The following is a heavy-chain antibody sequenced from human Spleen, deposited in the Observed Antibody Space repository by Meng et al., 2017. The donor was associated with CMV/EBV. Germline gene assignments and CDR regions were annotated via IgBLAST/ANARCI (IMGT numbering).Heavy chain of an antibody. CDR2: IDGSGAYI. CDR3: ARDGSRGYSYHNDGSGMDV. Sequence: GGSLRLSCAASGFTFSPYSMSWVRRAPGKGLEWVSFIDGSGAYIYYTDSVKGRFTISRDNARNSLYLQMDSLRAEDTAVYYCARDGSRGYSYHNDGSGMDVWGQGTTVTVSS. D-gene: IGHD5-18*01. J-gene: IGHJ6*02. CDR1: GFTFSPYS. V-gene: IGHV3-21*01.